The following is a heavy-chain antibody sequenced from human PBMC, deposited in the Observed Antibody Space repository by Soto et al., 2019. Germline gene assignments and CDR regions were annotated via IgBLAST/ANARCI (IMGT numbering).Heavy chain of an antibody. CDR1: GYYFTSYW. CDR3: ALASEPAFDI. J-gene: IGHJ3*02. Sequence: PGESLKISCKGSGYYFTSYWIAWVRQMPGKGLEWMGVIYPGDSDTRYSPSLQGQVTISADKSISTAYLQWSSLKASDTAMYYCALASEPAFDIWGKGKMVTVPS. V-gene: IGHV5-51*01. D-gene: IGHD3-3*02. CDR2: IYPGDSDT.